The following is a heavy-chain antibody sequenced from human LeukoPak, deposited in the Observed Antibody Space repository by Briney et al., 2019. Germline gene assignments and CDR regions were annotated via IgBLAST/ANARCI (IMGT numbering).Heavy chain of an antibody. CDR2: GHYSGNT. V-gene: IGHV4-59*08. CDR1: GTSITSYY. Sequence: SETLSLTCTVSGTSITSYYWNWIRQAPGQGPEWIGYGHYSGNTKYNPPLKSRVTISVDTSKNQFSLRLSSETAADTAVYFCAKWASDNRAFDLWGQGTLVTVSS. J-gene: IGHJ4*02. CDR3: AKWASDNRAFDL. D-gene: IGHD2-8*01.